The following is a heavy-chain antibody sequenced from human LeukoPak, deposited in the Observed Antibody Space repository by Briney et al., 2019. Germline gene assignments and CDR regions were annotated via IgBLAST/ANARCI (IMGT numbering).Heavy chain of an antibody. CDR3: ARELSTYDFWL. J-gene: IGHJ4*02. V-gene: IGHV3-48*01. D-gene: IGHD3-3*01. CDR2: ISSDSNSK. Sequence: GGSLRLSCAASGFTFSNYNMNWVRQAPGPGLELVSYISSDSNSKYYADSVKGRFTITRDNAKNSLYLQMASVRAEDTAVYYCARELSTYDFWLWGQGTLVTVSS. CDR1: GFTFSNYN.